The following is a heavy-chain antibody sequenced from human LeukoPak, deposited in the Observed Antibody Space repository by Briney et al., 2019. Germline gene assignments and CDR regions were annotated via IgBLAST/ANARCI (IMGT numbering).Heavy chain of an antibody. V-gene: IGHV3-23*01. CDR2: ISGSGGNT. CDR3: AKVAPRGYLYFDY. D-gene: IGHD3-10*01. J-gene: IGHJ4*02. CDR1: GLTFSNYA. Sequence: PGGSLRLSCAASGLTFSNYAMSWVRQAPGKGLEWVSAISGSGGNTYYADSVKGRFTISRDNSKNTLYLQMNSLRAEDTAVYYCAKVAPRGYLYFDYWGQGTLVTVSS.